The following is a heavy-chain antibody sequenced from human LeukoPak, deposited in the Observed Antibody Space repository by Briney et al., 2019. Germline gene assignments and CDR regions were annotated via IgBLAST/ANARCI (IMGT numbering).Heavy chain of an antibody. V-gene: IGHV3-23*01. Sequence: GGSLRFSCAASGFTFSSYAMSWLRQAPGKGLEWVSAISGGGGSTDYEDSVKGRFTISRDNSKNTLYLQMNSLRAEDTAVYYCATTPMVRGVMPYWGQRTLVTVSS. CDR3: ATTPMVRGVMPY. D-gene: IGHD3-10*01. CDR2: ISGGGGST. J-gene: IGHJ4*02. CDR1: GFTFSSYA.